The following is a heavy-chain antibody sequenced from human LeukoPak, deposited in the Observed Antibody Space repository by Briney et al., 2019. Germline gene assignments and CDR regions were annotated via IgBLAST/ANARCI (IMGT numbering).Heavy chain of an antibody. CDR1: GFTFSSYD. D-gene: IGHD6-13*01. J-gene: IGHJ4*02. Sequence: GGSLRLSCAASGFTFSSYDMHWVRQAPDRGLEWVAIILSDGNDKYYADSVKGRFTISRDNSKDTLDLQMNSLRAEDTAVYYCAKDRTSTWSWDYWGQGTLVTVSS. CDR3: AKDRTSTWSWDY. V-gene: IGHV3-30*18. CDR2: ILSDGNDK.